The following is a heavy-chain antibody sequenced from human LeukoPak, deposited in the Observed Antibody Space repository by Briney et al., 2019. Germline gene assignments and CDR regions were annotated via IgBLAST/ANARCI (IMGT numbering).Heavy chain of an antibody. V-gene: IGHV4-34*01. D-gene: IGHD3-22*01. CDR1: GGSFSGYY. J-gene: IGHJ6*02. CDR3: AGLHYYDSSQIVYGMDV. Sequence: PSETLSLTCAVYGGSFSGYYWSWIRQPPGKGLEWIGEINHSGSTNYNPSLKSRVTISVDTSKNQFSLKLSSVTAADTAVYYCAGLHYYDSSQIVYGMDVWGQGTTVTVSS. CDR2: INHSGST.